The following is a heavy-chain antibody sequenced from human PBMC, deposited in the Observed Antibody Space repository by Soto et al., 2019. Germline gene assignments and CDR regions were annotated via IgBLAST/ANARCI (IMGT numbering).Heavy chain of an antibody. J-gene: IGHJ4*02. Sequence: GGSLRLSCAASGFTFSNAWMSWVRQAPGKGLEWVGHIKSKTDGGTTDYAAPVKGRFTISRDDSKNTLYLQMNSLKTEDTAVYYCTTRRGYSYGYDYWGQGTLVTVSS. V-gene: IGHV3-15*01. D-gene: IGHD5-18*01. CDR1: GFTFSNAW. CDR3: TTRRGYSYGYDY. CDR2: IKSKTDGGTT.